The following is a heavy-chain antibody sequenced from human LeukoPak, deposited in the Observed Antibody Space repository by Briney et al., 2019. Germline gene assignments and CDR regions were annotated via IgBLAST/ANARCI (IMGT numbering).Heavy chain of an antibody. V-gene: IGHV4-39*01. CDR1: GGSISSSSYY. J-gene: IGHJ6*03. D-gene: IGHD6-6*01. CDR2: IYYSGST. Sequence: SETLSLTCTVSGGSISSSSYYWGWIRQPPGKGLEWTGSIYYSGSTYYNPSLKSRVTISVDTSKNQFSLKLSSVTAADTAVYYCARGASSSWAYYYYYMDVWGKGTTVTVSS. CDR3: ARGASSSWAYYYYYMDV.